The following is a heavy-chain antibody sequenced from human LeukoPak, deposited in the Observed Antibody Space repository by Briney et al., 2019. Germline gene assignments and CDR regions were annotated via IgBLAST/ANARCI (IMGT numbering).Heavy chain of an antibody. CDR3: AREAGYGLHIDY. D-gene: IGHD2-15*01. CDR2: ISGSGGST. CDR1: GFTFSSYA. J-gene: IGHJ4*02. Sequence: GGSLRLSCAASGFTFSSYAMGWVRQAPGKGLEWVSAISGSGGSTYYADSVKGRFTISRDNSKNTLHLQMDSLRAEDTAVYYCAREAGYGLHIDYWGQGTLVTVSS. V-gene: IGHV3-23*01.